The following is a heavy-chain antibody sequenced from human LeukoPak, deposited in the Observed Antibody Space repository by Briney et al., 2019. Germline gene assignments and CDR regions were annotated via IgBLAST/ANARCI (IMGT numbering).Heavy chain of an antibody. V-gene: IGHV4-34*01. CDR3: ARVGGWYYNN. J-gene: IGHJ4*02. D-gene: IGHD6-19*01. CDR1: GGSFSGYY. Sequence: PSETLSLTCAVYGGSFSGYYWSWIRQPPGKGLEWIGEINHSGSTNYNPSLKSRVTISVDTSKNQFSLKLSSVTAADTAVYYCARVGGWYYNNWGQGTLVTVSS. CDR2: INHSGST.